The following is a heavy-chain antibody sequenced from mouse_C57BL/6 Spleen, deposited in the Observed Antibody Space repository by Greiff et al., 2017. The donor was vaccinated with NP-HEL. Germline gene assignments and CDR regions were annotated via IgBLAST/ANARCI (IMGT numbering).Heavy chain of an antibody. V-gene: IGHV1-82*01. J-gene: IGHJ2*01. D-gene: IGHD2-5*01. CDR2: IYPGDGDT. CDR3: ATYYSNYVDY. CDR1: GYAFSSSW. Sequence: QVQLQQSGPELVKPGASVKISCKASGYAFSSSWMNWVKQRPGKGLEWIGRIYPGDGDTNYNGKFKGKATLTADKSSSTAYMQLSSLTSEDSAVYFCATYYSNYVDYWGQGTTLTVSS.